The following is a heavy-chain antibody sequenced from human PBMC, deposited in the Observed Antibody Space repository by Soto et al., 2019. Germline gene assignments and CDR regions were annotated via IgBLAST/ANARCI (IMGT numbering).Heavy chain of an antibody. CDR2: ISAYNGNT. Sequence: ASVKVSCKASGYTFTSYGISWVRQAPGQGLEWMGWISAYNGNTNYAQKLQGRVTMTTDTSTSTAYMELRSLRSDDTAVYYCARDGPSTLAERYYYDSSGYLYYFDYWGQGTLVTVSS. CDR1: GYTFTSYG. D-gene: IGHD3-22*01. V-gene: IGHV1-18*01. CDR3: ARDGPSTLAERYYYDSSGYLYYFDY. J-gene: IGHJ4*02.